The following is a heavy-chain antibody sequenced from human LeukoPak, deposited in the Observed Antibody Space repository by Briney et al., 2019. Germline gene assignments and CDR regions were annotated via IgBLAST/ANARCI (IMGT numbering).Heavy chain of an antibody. CDR3: ARMGLRYYYYYMDV. Sequence: SETLSLTCAVYGGSFSGYYWSWIRQPPGKGLEWIGEINHSGSTNYNPSLMSRVTISVDTSKNQFSLKLSSVTAADTAVYYCARMGLRYYYYYMDVWGKGTTVTVSS. CDR1: GGSFSGYY. J-gene: IGHJ6*03. CDR2: INHSGST. D-gene: IGHD5-12*01. V-gene: IGHV4-34*01.